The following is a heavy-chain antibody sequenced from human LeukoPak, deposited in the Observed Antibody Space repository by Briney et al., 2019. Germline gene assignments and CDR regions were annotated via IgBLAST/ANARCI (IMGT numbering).Heavy chain of an antibody. CDR1: GGSISSGDYY. J-gene: IGHJ6*03. D-gene: IGHD5-12*01. Sequence: SETLSLTCTVSGGSISSGDYYWSWIRQPPGKGLEWIGYIYYSGSTYYSPSLKSRVPISVDTSKNQFSLKLSSVTAADTAVYYCARVMATFYYYYMDVWGKGTTVTVSS. V-gene: IGHV4-30-4*08. CDR3: ARVMATFYYYYMDV. CDR2: IYYSGST.